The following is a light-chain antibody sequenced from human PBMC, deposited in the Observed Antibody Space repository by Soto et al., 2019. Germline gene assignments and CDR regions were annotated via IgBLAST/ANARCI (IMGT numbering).Light chain of an antibody. Sequence: QSALTQPASVSGSPGQSITISCTGTSSDVGSYNLVSWYQQRPGKAPKLMIYEGSKRPSGVSNRFSGSKSGNTASLTISGLQAEDEADYYCCSYVGGSTSWLYVFVTGSKVTDL. CDR1: SSDVGSYNL. J-gene: IGLJ1*01. CDR3: CSYVGGSTSWLYV. V-gene: IGLV2-23*01. CDR2: EGS.